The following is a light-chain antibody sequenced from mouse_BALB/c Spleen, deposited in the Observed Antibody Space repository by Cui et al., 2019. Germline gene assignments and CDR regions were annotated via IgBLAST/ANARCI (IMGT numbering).Light chain of an antibody. J-gene: IGKJ5*01. V-gene: IGKV4-79*01. CDR3: QQWSSNPLT. CDR2: SIS. Sequence: QIGLTQSPAIMSASPGERVTMTCSASSSVSSSYLYWYQQKSGSSPKLWIYSISNLASGVPARFSGSGSGTSYSLTINSMEAEDAATYYCQQWSSNPLTFGAGTKLELK. CDR1: SSVSSSY.